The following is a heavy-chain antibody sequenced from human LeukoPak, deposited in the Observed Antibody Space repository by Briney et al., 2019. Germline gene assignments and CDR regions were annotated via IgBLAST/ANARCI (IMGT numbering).Heavy chain of an antibody. CDR2: IDQDGGGK. D-gene: IGHD2-21*02. J-gene: IGHJ4*02. Sequence: GGSLRLSCAASGFTFSDYWMNWVRQAPGKGLEWVANIDQDGGGKYYLDSVKGRFTISRDNAKSSLYLQIVSLRAEDTAVYYCARGDWAPFDYWGQGSLLTVSS. CDR3: ARGDWAPFDY. CDR1: GFTFSDYW. V-gene: IGHV3-7*01.